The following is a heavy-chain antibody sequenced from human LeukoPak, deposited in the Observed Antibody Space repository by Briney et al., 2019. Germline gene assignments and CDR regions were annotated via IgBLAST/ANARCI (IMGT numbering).Heavy chain of an antibody. CDR1: GFTFSSYA. V-gene: IGHV3-30*04. Sequence: GRSLRLSCAASGFTFSSYAMHWVRQAPGKGLEWVAVISYDGSNKYYADSVKGRFTISRDNSKNTLYLQMNSLRAEDTAVYYCARDRGYWDIVLMAYAILYYFDYWGQGTLVTVSS. CDR2: ISYDGSNK. CDR3: ARDRGYWDIVLMAYAILYYFDY. J-gene: IGHJ4*02. D-gene: IGHD2-8*01.